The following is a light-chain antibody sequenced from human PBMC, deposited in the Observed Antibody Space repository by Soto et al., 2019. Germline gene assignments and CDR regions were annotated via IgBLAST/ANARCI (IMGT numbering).Light chain of an antibody. CDR2: DVT. V-gene: IGLV2-14*01. Sequence: LTQPASVSGSPGQSITISCTGTSSDVGNNNYVSWYQQNPGKAPKVMICDVTNRPSGVSNRFSGSKSGNTASLTISGLQAGDEADYYCSSFTGFRSVFGTDTKVTVL. CDR3: SSFTGFRSV. J-gene: IGLJ1*01. CDR1: SSDVGNNNY.